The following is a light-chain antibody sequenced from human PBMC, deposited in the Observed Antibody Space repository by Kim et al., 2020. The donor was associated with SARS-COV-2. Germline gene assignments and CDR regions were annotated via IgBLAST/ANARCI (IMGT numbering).Light chain of an antibody. CDR1: QVISSY. CDR3: QQLNSFPPV. Sequence: SSVGDGITITCRASQVISSYLAWYQQIPGKAPNRLIYDATTLQSGVPSRFSGGGSGTDFTLTISSLQPEDFATYYCQQLNSFPPVFGPGTKVDIK. V-gene: IGKV1-9*01. CDR2: DAT. J-gene: IGKJ3*01.